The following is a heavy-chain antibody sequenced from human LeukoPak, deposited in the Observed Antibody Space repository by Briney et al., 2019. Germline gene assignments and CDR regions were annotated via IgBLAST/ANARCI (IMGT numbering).Heavy chain of an antibody. CDR2: IFYSGST. J-gene: IGHJ5*02. Sequence: SETLSLTCTVSGGSISTYYWSWIRQPPGKGLEWIGFIFYSGSTNYNPSLKSRVTISLNTSKNQFSLRLTSVTAADTAVYYCARRVAVGNYFDPWGQGTLVTVSS. CDR1: GGSISTYY. CDR3: ARRVAVGNYFDP. V-gene: IGHV4-59*08. D-gene: IGHD4-11*01.